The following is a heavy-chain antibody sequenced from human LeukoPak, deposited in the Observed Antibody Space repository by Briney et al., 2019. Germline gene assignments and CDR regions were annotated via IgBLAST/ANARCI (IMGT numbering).Heavy chain of an antibody. CDR2: ISSSSSYI. J-gene: IGHJ4*02. V-gene: IGHV3-21*01. Sequence: GGSLRLSCAASGFTFSSYSMNWVRQAPGKGLEWVSSISSSSSYIYYADSVKGRFTISRDNAKNSLYLQMNSLRAEDTAVYDCARGKVTTTGFLYYWGQGTLVTVSS. D-gene: IGHD4-17*01. CDR1: GFTFSSYS. CDR3: ARGKVTTTGFLYY.